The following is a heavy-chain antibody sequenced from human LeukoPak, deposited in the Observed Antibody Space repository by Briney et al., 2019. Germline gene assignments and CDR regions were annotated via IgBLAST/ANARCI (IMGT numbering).Heavy chain of an antibody. V-gene: IGHV3-21*01. D-gene: IGHD3-10*02. CDR2: ISTSSSYI. CDR3: AELGITMIGGV. J-gene: IGHJ6*04. Sequence: GGSLRLSCAASGFTFSSYNMNWVRQAPGKGLEWVSSISTSSSYIYYADSVKGRFTVSRDNAKNSLYLQMNSLRAVDTAVYYCAELGITMIGGVWGKGTTVTISS. CDR1: GFTFSSYN.